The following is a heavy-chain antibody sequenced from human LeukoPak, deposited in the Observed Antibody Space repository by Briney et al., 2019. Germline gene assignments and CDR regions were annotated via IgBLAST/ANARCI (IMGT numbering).Heavy chain of an antibody. Sequence: PGRSLRLSCAASGFTFSIYDIYWVRQAPGKGLEWVAVISYDGNNKYYANSVRGRFTISRGNSKNTVFLQMNSLRAEDMAVYYCAKDRADVVPTMVLDYWGQGILVTVSS. CDR1: GFTFSIYD. CDR3: AKDRADVVPTMVLDY. V-gene: IGHV3-30*04. CDR2: ISYDGNNK. D-gene: IGHD5-12*01. J-gene: IGHJ4*02.